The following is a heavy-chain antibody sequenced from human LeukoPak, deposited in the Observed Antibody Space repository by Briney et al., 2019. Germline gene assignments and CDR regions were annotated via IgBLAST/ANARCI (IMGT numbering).Heavy chain of an antibody. D-gene: IGHD6-19*01. J-gene: IGHJ4*02. CDR2: ISSDGSTT. CDR1: GFTFSSYW. CDR3: VRESVAVAADY. V-gene: IGHV3-74*01. Sequence: SGASLRLSCAASGFTFSSYWMHWVRQAPGKGLVWVSRISSDGSTTSYADSVKGRFTISRDNAKNTLYLQMNSLRAEDTAVYYCVRESVAVAADYWGQGTLVTVSS.